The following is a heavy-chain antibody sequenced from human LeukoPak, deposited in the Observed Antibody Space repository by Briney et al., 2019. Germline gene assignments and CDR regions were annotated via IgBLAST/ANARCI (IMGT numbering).Heavy chain of an antibody. CDR3: VRSRAASLGYFDS. CDR1: GFTFDDYA. CDR2: SSWIEGST. Sequence: PGGSLRLSCAVSGFTFDDYALHWVRHVPGKGLEWVSFSSWIEGSTDYLDSVKGRFSISRDNSKNSLYLEMNRLRLEDTALYYCVRSRAASLGYFDSWGQGTLVTVSS. D-gene: IGHD7-27*01. J-gene: IGHJ4*02. V-gene: IGHV3-43D*03.